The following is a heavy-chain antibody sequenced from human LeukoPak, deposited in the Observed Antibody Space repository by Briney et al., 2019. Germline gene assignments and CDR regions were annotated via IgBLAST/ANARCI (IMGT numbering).Heavy chain of an antibody. Sequence: PSETLSLTCTVSGGSISSYYWSWIRQPPGKGLEWIGYIYYSGITNYNPSLKSRVTISVDTSKNQFSLQLTSVTAADTAVYYCATQRAYSNNRYPGRFDPWGQGTLVTVSS. CDR3: ATQRAYSNNRYPGRFDP. CDR1: GGSISSYY. D-gene: IGHD6-13*01. J-gene: IGHJ5*02. CDR2: IYYSGIT. V-gene: IGHV4-59*08.